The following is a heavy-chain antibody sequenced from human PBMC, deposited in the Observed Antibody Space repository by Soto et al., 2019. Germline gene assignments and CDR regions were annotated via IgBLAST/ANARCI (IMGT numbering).Heavy chain of an antibody. D-gene: IGHD1-26*01. CDR2: IIHSEST. CDR3: ARQRPTDGRWEFANYYGMDV. CDR1: GGSFSAYY. V-gene: IGHV4-34*12. Sequence: LSLTCAVYGGSFSAYYWSWVRQPPGKGLEWIGEIIHSESTKYNPSPKSRVTISVDTSKNQFSLKLSSVTAADTAVYYCARQRPTDGRWEFANYYGMDVWGQGTPVTVSS. J-gene: IGHJ6*02.